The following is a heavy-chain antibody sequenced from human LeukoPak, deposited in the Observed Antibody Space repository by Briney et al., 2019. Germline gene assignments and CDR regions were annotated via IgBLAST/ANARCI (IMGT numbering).Heavy chain of an antibody. CDR1: GFTFSAYG. J-gene: IGHJ4*02. D-gene: IGHD6-6*01. Sequence: SGGSLRLSCAASGFTFSAYGMSWVRQAPGQGLEWVSGISANGSITFYARSVRGRFTISRDNSKNTLYLQMNSLRAEDTAVYYCARGMRGYSSSSQWLLDYYFDYWGQGTLVTVSS. CDR2: ISANGSIT. V-gene: IGHV3-23*01. CDR3: ARGMRGYSSSSQWLLDYYFDY.